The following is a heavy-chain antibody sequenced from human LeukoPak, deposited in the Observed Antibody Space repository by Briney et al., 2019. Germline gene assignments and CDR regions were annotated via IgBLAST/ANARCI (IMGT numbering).Heavy chain of an antibody. D-gene: IGHD3-22*01. CDR1: GFTFSNYG. Sequence: GGSLRLSCAASGFTFSNYGMSWVRQGPGKGLEWVAGITGSGGSTNYADSVKGRFTISRDNSKNTLYLQMNSLRAEDTAVYYCAKATLAKTVVRSGMDVWGQGTTVTVFS. J-gene: IGHJ6*02. CDR2: ITGSGGST. CDR3: AKATLAKTVVRSGMDV. V-gene: IGHV3-23*01.